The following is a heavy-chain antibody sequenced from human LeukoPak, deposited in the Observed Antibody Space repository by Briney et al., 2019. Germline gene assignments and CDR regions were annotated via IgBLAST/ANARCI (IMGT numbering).Heavy chain of an antibody. CDR1: GFTFSRYV. J-gene: IGHJ5*01. D-gene: IGHD6-19*01. Sequence: GGSLRLSCVASGFTFSRYVMSWVRQAPGKGLEWVSAISGSGGSTYYADSVKGPFTISTDKSKNTLYLQMNRLRAQDTAVYFCAKTAVANGGDSWGHGTLVTASS. CDR3: AKTAVANGGDS. CDR2: ISGSGGST. V-gene: IGHV3-23*01.